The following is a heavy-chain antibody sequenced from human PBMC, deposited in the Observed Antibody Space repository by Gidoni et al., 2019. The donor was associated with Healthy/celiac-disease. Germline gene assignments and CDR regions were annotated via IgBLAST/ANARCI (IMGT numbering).Heavy chain of an antibody. Sequence: EVQLLASGGRLVQPGGSVSPSSAASGFTFSSYAMSLVRQAPGKGLEWVSSIGSSGGSTCYTDAVKGRFTISRDNSKNTLYLQMNSLRAEDTAVYYCAKHSSSWVLYFDYWGQGTLVTVSS. CDR3: AKHSSSWVLYFDY. D-gene: IGHD6-13*01. CDR1: GFTFSSYA. J-gene: IGHJ4*02. CDR2: IGSSGGST. V-gene: IGHV3-23*01.